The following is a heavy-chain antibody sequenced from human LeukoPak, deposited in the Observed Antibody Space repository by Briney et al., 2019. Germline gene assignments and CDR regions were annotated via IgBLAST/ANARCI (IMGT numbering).Heavy chain of an antibody. CDR3: AAVSGYDSSGYYWP. Sequence: SETLSLTCTVSGYSISSGYYWGWIRQPPGKGLEWIGSIYHSGSTYYNPSLKSRVTISVDTSKNQFSLKLSSVTAADTAVYYCAAVSGYDSSGYYWPWGQGTMVTVSS. CDR1: GYSISSGYY. J-gene: IGHJ3*01. D-gene: IGHD3-22*01. CDR2: IYHSGST. V-gene: IGHV4-38-2*02.